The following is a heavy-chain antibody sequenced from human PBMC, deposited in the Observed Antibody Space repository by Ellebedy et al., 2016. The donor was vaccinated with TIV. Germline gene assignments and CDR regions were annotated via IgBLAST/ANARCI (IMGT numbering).Heavy chain of an antibody. J-gene: IGHJ4*02. CDR3: ARATEGLDY. V-gene: IGHV3-13*01. CDR1: GFTFSSYD. Sequence: GESLKISCAASGFTFSSYDMHWVRQVPGKVLEWVSAIGTAGDTYYPGSVKGRFTISRENAKNSLYLQMNSLRAGDTAVYYCARATEGLDYWGQGTLVTVSS. D-gene: IGHD1-14*01. CDR2: IGTAGDT.